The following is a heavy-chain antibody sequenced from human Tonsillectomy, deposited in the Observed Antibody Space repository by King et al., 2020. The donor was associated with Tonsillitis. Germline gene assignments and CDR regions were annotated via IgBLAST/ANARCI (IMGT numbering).Heavy chain of an antibody. CDR1: GFTFSSYG. Sequence: VQLVESGGGLVQPGGSLRLSCAASGFTFSSYGMSWVRQAPGKGLEWVSAISGSGGRPYYADSVKGRFTISSDNSKNTLYLQMNSLRAEDTAVYYCAKDSAYSGYGRFDYWGQGTLVTVSS. D-gene: IGHD5-12*01. CDR3: AKDSAYSGYGRFDY. J-gene: IGHJ4*02. V-gene: IGHV3-23*04. CDR2: ISGSGGRP.